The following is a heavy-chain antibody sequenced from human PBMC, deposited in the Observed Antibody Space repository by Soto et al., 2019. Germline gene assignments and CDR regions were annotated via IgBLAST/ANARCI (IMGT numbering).Heavy chain of an antibody. V-gene: IGHV4-30-2*01. J-gene: IGHJ4*02. CDR3: ARADIVATIRLRY. CDR2: IYHSGST. D-gene: IGHD5-12*01. Sequence: PSETLSLTCAVSGGSISSGGYSWSWIRQPPGKGLEWIGYIYHSGSTNYNPSLKSRVTISVDTSKNQFSLKLSSVTAADTVVYYCARADIVATIRLRYWGQGTLVTVSS. CDR1: GGSISSGGYS.